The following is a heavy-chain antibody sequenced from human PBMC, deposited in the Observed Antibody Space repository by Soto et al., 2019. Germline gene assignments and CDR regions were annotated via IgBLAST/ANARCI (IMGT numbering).Heavy chain of an antibody. V-gene: IGHV1-3*01. Sequence: ASVKVSCKASGYTFTSYAMHWVRQAPGQRLEWMGWINAGNGNTKYSQKFQGRVTITRDTSASTAYMELSSLRSEDTAVYYCARDLVASAYYYYYGMDVWGQGTTVTVSS. CDR1: GYTFTSYA. J-gene: IGHJ6*02. D-gene: IGHD2-8*02. CDR3: ARDLVASAYYYYYGMDV. CDR2: INAGNGNT.